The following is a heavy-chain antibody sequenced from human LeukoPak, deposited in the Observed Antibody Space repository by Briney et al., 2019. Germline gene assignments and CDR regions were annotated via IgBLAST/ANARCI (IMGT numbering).Heavy chain of an antibody. V-gene: IGHV1-46*02. Sequence: ASVKVSCKASGYTFNNFHIHWVRQAPRQGLEWMGLIKPDVNRTSYPQKFQGRVTVTRDMSTSTVYMELHSLISDDTAVYYCARPGRGSSHFGSWGQGTLVTVSS. D-gene: IGHD6-13*01. CDR2: IKPDVNRT. CDR1: GYTFNNFH. J-gene: IGHJ4*02. CDR3: ARPGRGSSHFGS.